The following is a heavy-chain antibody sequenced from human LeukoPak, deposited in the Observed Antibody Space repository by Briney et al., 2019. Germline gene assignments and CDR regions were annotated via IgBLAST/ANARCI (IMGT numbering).Heavy chain of an antibody. CDR2: IKQDGTTK. J-gene: IGHJ4*02. D-gene: IGHD2-21*02. CDR3: ARGPSSVVTTG. V-gene: IGHV3-7*01. Sequence: GGSLRLSCAASGFTFSDYWMTWVRQAPGKGLEWVTNIKQDGTTKHYVESGKGPFTISRINAKRSLYLQMSRLRAEDTALYYCARGPSSVVTTGWGQGTLVVVSS. CDR1: GFTFSDYW.